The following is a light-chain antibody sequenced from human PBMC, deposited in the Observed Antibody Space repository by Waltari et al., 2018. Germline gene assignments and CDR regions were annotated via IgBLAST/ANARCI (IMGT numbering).Light chain of an antibody. Sequence: EIVLTQSPGTLSLSPGERATLSCRASQRVSSSYLAWYQQKPGQAPRLLIYGASSRATGIPDRFSGSGSGTDFTLTISRLEPEDFAVYYCQQYGSSPFSTFGGGTKVEIK. CDR2: GAS. V-gene: IGKV3-20*01. CDR1: QRVSSSY. CDR3: QQYGSSPFST. J-gene: IGKJ4*01.